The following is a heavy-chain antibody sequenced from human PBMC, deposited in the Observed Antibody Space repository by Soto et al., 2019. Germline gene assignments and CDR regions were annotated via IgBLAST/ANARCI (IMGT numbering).Heavy chain of an antibody. Sequence: GGSLRLSCAASGFTFSSYAMSWVRQAPGKGLEWVSAISGSGGSTYYADSVKGRFTISRDNSKNTLYLQMNSLRAEDTAVYYCVKLGTTYYDFWSGYTDYWGQGTLVTVSS. J-gene: IGHJ4*02. CDR1: GFTFSSYA. D-gene: IGHD3-3*01. V-gene: IGHV3-23*01. CDR2: ISGSGGST. CDR3: VKLGTTYYDFWSGYTDY.